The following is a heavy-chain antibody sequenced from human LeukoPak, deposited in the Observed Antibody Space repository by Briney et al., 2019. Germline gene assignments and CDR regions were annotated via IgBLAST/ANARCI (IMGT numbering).Heavy chain of an antibody. D-gene: IGHD4-17*01. Sequence: ASVKVSCKASGYTFTSYGISWVRQAPGQGLEWMGWMNPNSGNTGYAQKFQGRVTMTRNTSISTAYMELSSLRSEDTAVYYCARVESVDYGDYGWIDYWGQGTLVTVSS. J-gene: IGHJ4*02. CDR1: GYTFTSYG. CDR2: MNPNSGNT. V-gene: IGHV1-8*02. CDR3: ARVESVDYGDYGWIDY.